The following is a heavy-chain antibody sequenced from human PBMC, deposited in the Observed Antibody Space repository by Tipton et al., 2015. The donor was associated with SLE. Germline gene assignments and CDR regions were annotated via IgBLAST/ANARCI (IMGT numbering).Heavy chain of an antibody. V-gene: IGHV1-46*01. CDR2: INPSGGST. CDR3: ARGDRTHDAFDI. CDR1: GYTFTSYY. J-gene: IGHJ3*02. Sequence: QVQLVQSGPEVKKPGASVKVSCRASGYTFTSYYMHWVRQAPGQGLEWMGIINPSGGSTSYAQKFQGRVTMTRDTSTGTVSMELSSLSSEDTAVYYCARGDRTHDAFDIWGQGTMVTVSS.